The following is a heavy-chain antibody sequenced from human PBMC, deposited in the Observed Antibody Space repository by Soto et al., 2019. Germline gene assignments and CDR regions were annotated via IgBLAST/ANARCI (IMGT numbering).Heavy chain of an antibody. D-gene: IGHD3-3*01. CDR3: ARERRFLEWLSPTSSAFDI. Sequence: PGGSLRLSCAASGFTFSSYGMHWVRQAPGKGLEWVAVIWYDGSNKYYADPVKGRFTISRDNSKNTLYLQMNSLRAEDTAVYYCARERRFLEWLSPTSSAFDIWGQGTMVTVSS. CDR1: GFTFSSYG. V-gene: IGHV3-33*01. J-gene: IGHJ3*02. CDR2: IWYDGSNK.